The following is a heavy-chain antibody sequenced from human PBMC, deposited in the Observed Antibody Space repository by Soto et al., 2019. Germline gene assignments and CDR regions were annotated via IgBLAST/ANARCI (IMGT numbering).Heavy chain of an antibody. CDR3: ASRGYPDY. CDR1: GGSISSGGYS. V-gene: IGHV4-30-2*01. CDR2: IYHSGST. J-gene: IGHJ4*02. D-gene: IGHD3-22*01. Sequence: SETLSLTCAVSGGSISSGGYSWSWIRQPPGKGLEWIGYIYHSGSTYYNPSLKGRVTISVDRSKNQFSLKLTSVTAADTAVYYCASRGYPDYWGQGILVTVSS.